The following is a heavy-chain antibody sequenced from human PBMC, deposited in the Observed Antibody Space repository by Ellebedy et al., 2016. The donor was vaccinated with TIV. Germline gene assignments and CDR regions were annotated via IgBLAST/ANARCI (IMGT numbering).Heavy chain of an antibody. J-gene: IGHJ4*02. CDR3: AKDRPSDY. CDR1: GFTFSPYA. V-gene: IGHV3-23*01. Sequence: GESLKISCAASGFTFSPYAMAWVRQAPGKGLEWVSGIVGSGAQKYADSVKGRFTNSRDNSENTLYMQMNNLRAEDTAVYYCAKDRPSDYWGQGTLVTVSS. CDR2: IVGSGA.